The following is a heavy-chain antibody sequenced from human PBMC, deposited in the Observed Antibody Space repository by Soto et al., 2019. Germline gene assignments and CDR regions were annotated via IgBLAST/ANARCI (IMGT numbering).Heavy chain of an antibody. CDR2: IDNSGST. CDR1: GGSISNYF. V-gene: IGHV4-4*07. CDR3: ARGGQDFWSGPFDY. Sequence: SETLSLTCTVSGGSISNYFCNWIRQPAGKGLEWIGRIDNSGSTDYNPSLKNRVTMSADTSRNQFSLKLNSVTAADTAVYYCARGGQDFWSGPFDYWGQGTLVTVSS. J-gene: IGHJ4*02. D-gene: IGHD3-3*01.